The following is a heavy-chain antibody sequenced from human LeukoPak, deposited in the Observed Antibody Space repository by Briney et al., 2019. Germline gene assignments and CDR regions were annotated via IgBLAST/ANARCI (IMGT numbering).Heavy chain of an antibody. V-gene: IGHV4-30-4*08. CDR2: IYYSGST. J-gene: IGHJ4*02. Sequence: SETLSLTCTVSGGSISSGGYYWSWIRQPPGKGLEWIGYIYYSGSTYYNPSLKSRVTISVDTSKNQFSLKLSSVTAADTAVYYCARDRRWELFDYWGQGTLVTVSS. CDR3: ARDRRWELFDY. CDR1: GGSISSGGYY. D-gene: IGHD1-26*01.